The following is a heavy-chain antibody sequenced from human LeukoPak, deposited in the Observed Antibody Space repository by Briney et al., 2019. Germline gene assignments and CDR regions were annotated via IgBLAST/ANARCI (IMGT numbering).Heavy chain of an antibody. V-gene: IGHV3-53*01. CDR1: GFTVSSNY. J-gene: IGHJ6*02. CDR3: ARRPPGYYYGMDV. Sequence: GGSLRLSCAASGFTVSSNYMSWVRQAPGKGLEWVLVIYSGGSTYYADSVKGRFTISRDNSKNTLYLQMNSLRAEDTAVYYCARRPPGYYYGMDVWGQGTTVTVSS. CDR2: IYSGGST.